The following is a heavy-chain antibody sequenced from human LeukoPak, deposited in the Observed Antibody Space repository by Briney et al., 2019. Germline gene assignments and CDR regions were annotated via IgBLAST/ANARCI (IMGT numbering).Heavy chain of an antibody. D-gene: IGHD1-26*01. CDR3: ARDAPWVVGAPNWFDP. Sequence: SQTLSLTCAISGDSVSTNSAAWHWIRQSPSRGLEWLGRTYYRSKWYDDYAVSVKSRITINPDTSKNQFSLKLSSVTAADTAVYYCARDAPWVVGAPNWFDPWGQGTLVTVSS. CDR2: TYYRSKWYD. V-gene: IGHV6-1*01. J-gene: IGHJ5*02. CDR1: GDSVSTNSAA.